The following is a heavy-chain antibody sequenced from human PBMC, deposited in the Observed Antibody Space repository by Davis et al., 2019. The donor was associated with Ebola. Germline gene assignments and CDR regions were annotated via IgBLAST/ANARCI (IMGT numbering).Heavy chain of an antibody. Sequence: MPSETLSLTCAVYGGSFSGYYWSWIRQPPGKGLEWIGEINHSGSTNYNPSLKSRVTISVDTSKNQFSLNLRSLTAADSAVYYCGREWVHMIRGEIRFYYGMDIWGKGTTVTVSS. CDR3: GREWVHMIRGEIRFYYGMDI. V-gene: IGHV4-34*01. CDR1: GGSFSGYY. J-gene: IGHJ6*04. CDR2: INHSGST. D-gene: IGHD3-10*01.